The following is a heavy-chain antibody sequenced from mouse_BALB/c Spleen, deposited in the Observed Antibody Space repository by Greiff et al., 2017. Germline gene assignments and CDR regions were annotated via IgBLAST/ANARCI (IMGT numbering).Heavy chain of an antibody. CDR2: ISTYYGDA. Sequence: VQVVESGAELVRPGVSVKISCKGSGYTFTDYAMHWVKQSHAKSLEWIGVISTYYGDASYNQKFKGKATMTVDKSSSTAYMELARLTSEDSAIYYCARRITRGYFDYWGQGTTLTVSS. D-gene: IGHD1-1*01. CDR3: ARRITRGYFDY. J-gene: IGHJ2*01. CDR1: GYTFTDYA. V-gene: IGHV1S137*01.